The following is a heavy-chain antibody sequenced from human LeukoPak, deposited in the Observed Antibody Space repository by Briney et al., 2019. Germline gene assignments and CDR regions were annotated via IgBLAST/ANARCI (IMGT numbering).Heavy chain of an antibody. V-gene: IGHV3-23*01. CDR2: LSGSGGNT. D-gene: IGHD3-22*01. CDR1: GFTFSSHA. J-gene: IGHJ4*02. CDR3: AKGSYYYDSADYFDY. Sequence: PSGGSLRLSCAASGFTFSSHAMSWARQAPGKGLEWVSTLSGSGGNTYYADSVKGRVTISRDNSKNTLYLQMNSLRAEDTAVYHCAKGSYYYDSADYFDYWGQGTLVTVSS.